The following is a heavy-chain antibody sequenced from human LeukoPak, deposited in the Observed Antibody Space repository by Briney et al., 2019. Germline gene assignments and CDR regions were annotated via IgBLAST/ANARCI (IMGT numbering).Heavy chain of an antibody. D-gene: IGHD1-1*01. V-gene: IGHV1-46*01. J-gene: IGHJ4*02. CDR1: GYTFTSYY. Sequence: ASVKVSCKASGYTFTSYYMHWVRQAPGQGLEWMGIINPSGGSTSYAQKFQGRVTMTRDTSISTAYMELSRLRSDDTAVYYCARDSRRYNWNDEFDYWGQGTLVTVSS. CDR2: INPSGGST. CDR3: ARDSRRYNWNDEFDY.